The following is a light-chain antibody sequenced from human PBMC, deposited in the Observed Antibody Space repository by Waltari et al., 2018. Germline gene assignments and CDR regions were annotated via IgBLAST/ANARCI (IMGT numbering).Light chain of an antibody. CDR3: QVWDSSTAV. J-gene: IGLJ2*01. CDR2: QDT. V-gene: IGLV3-1*01. Sequence: SYELTQPPSVSVSPGQTASITCYGDKLSDKYVYWYQQKAGQSPVLAIYQDTKRPSGIPERVSGSNSGNTATLTISGTQAMDEAEYYCQVWDSSTAVFGGGTKLTVL. CDR1: KLSDKY.